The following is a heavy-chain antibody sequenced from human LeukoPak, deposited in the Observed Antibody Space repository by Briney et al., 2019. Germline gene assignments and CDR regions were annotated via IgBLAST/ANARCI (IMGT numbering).Heavy chain of an antibody. CDR1: GGSISHYY. Sequence: SETLSLTCSVSGGSISHYYWSWIRQPPGKGLEWIGNIYYSGSTNYNPSLRSRVTISVDTSKNQFSLKLSSVTAADTAVYYCARRVWDRPNYDYVWGSYRHNTNRYYFDYWGQGTLVTVSS. CDR3: ARRVWDRPNYDYVWGSYRHNTNRYYFDY. J-gene: IGHJ4*02. V-gene: IGHV4-59*12. D-gene: IGHD3-16*02. CDR2: IYYSGST.